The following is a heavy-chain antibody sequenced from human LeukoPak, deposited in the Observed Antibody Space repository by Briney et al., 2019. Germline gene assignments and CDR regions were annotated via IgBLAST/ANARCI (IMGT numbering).Heavy chain of an antibody. D-gene: IGHD3-22*01. CDR2: INHSGST. V-gene: IGHV4-34*01. CDR1: GGSFSGYY. Sequence: PSETLSLTCAVYGGSFSGYYWSWIRQPPGKGLEWIGEINHSGSTNYNPSLKSRVTISVDTSKNQFSLKLSSVTAADTAVYCCASLGSSGYPFPYWGQGTLVTVSS. J-gene: IGHJ4*02. CDR3: ASLGSSGYPFPY.